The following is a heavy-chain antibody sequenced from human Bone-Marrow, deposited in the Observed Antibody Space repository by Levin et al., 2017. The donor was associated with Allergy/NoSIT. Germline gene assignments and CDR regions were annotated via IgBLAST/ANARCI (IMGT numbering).Heavy chain of an antibody. Sequence: GGSLRLSCAASGFTFSSYAMHWVRQAPGKGLEWVAVISYDGSNKYYADSVKGRFTISRDNSKNTLYLQMNSLRAEDTAVYYCARDKVLRYFDWPPQGYFDYWGQGTLVTVSS. CDR3: ARDKVLRYFDWPPQGYFDY. CDR2: ISYDGSNK. J-gene: IGHJ4*02. V-gene: IGHV3-30-3*01. D-gene: IGHD3-9*01. CDR1: GFTFSSYA.